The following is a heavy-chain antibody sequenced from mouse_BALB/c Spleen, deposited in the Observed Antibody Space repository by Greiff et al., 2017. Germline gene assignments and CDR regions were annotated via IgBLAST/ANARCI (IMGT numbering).Heavy chain of an antibody. CDR2: IYPYNGGT. D-gene: IGHD1-1*01. CDR3: ARYLYYYGSSYYAMDY. Sequence: EVQLQQSGPELVKPGASVKISCKASGYTFTDYNMHWVKQSHGKSLEWIGYIYPYNGGTGYNQKFKSKATLTVDNSSSTAYMELRSLTSEDSAVYYCARYLYYYGSSYYAMDYWGQGTSVTVSS. CDR1: GYTFTDYN. J-gene: IGHJ4*01. V-gene: IGHV1S29*02.